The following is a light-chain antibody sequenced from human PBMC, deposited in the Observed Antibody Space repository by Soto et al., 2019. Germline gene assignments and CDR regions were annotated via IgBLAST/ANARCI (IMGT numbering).Light chain of an antibody. CDR2: DAS. CDR3: QLYGSSFYT. CDR1: QSVSSY. V-gene: IGKV3-11*01. J-gene: IGKJ2*01. Sequence: EIVLTQSPATLSLSPGERATLSCRASQSVSSYLAWYQQKPGQAPRLLIYDASNRATGIPARFSGSGSGTDFTLTISSLEPEDFAVYYCQLYGSSFYTFGQGTKLEIK.